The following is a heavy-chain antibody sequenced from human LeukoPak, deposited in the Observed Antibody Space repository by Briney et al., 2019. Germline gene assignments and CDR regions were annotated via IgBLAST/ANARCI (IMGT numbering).Heavy chain of an antibody. Sequence: GRSLRLSCAASGFTFSNYDMHWVRQAPGKGLEWVAVISYDGTNKYYADSVKGRFTISRDNSKSTLYLQMNSLRVEDTAVYYCARDFGFSPSSGYSFDYWGQGTLVTVSS. CDR2: ISYDGTNK. J-gene: IGHJ4*02. CDR3: ARDFGFSPSSGYSFDY. V-gene: IGHV3-30*03. D-gene: IGHD3-22*01. CDR1: GFTFSNYD.